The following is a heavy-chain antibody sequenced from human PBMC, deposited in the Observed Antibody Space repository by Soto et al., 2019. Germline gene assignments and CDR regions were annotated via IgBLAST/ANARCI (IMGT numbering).Heavy chain of an antibody. CDR2: IYYSGST. CDR3: ARDTEGYFDY. Sequence: SETLSLTCTVSGGSISSYYWSWIRQPPGKGLEWIGYIYYSGSTNYNPSLKSRVTISVDTSKNQFSLKLSSVTAADTAVYYCARDTEGYFDYWGQGTLVTVSS. J-gene: IGHJ4*02. V-gene: IGHV4-59*01. CDR1: GGSISSYY.